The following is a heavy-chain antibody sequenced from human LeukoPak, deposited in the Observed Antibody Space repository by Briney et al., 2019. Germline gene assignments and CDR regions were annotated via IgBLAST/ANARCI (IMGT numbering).Heavy chain of an antibody. Sequence: GSLRLSSVVSGFTFSNYGMSWVRHAPGKGLEWVSAITGNGDGTYYADSVKGRFTISRDNSKNTLYLHVNTLRVDDTAVYYCAKRSSLRGAFDYWGQGTLVTVSS. CDR3: AKRSSLRGAFDY. D-gene: IGHD3-10*01. CDR2: ITGNGDGT. J-gene: IGHJ4*02. V-gene: IGHV3-23*01. CDR1: GFTFSNYG.